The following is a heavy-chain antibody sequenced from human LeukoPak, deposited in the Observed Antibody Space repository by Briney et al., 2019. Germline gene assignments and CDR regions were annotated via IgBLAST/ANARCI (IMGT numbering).Heavy chain of an antibody. V-gene: IGHV3-23*01. CDR2: VSGGADST. Sequence: PGGSLRLSCAVSGFTFRSNAMSWVRQAPGKGLEWVSAVSGGADSTYYAGSVKGRFTISRDNSKNTLYLQLNSLRAEDTAVYYCASHTFSGWYQFDYWGQGTLVTVSS. CDR3: ASHTFSGWYQFDY. D-gene: IGHD6-19*01. CDR1: GFTFRSNA. J-gene: IGHJ4*02.